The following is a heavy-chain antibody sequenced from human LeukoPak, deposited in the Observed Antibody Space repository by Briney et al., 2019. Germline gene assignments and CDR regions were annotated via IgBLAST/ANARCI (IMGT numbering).Heavy chain of an antibody. Sequence: GGSLRLSCAASGFTFSSYSMNWVRQAPGKGLEWVSSISSSSSYIYYADSVKGRFTISRDNAKNSLYLQMNSLRAEDTAVYYCASSAADIVATIVDYWGQGTLVTVSS. V-gene: IGHV3-21*01. CDR2: ISSSSSYI. CDR1: GFTFSSYS. D-gene: IGHD5-12*01. CDR3: ASSAADIVATIVDY. J-gene: IGHJ4*02.